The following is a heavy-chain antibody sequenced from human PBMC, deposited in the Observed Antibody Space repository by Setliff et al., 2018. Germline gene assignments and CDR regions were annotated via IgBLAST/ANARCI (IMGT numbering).Heavy chain of an antibody. CDR3: ARSFDSGFYHQRDAYDI. CDR2: ISAYNGNT. D-gene: IGHD5-12*01. V-gene: IGHV1-18*01. Sequence: GASVKVSCKASGYTFSTYAIHWVRQAHGQRPEWMGWISAYNGNTNYAQKLQGRVTMTTDTSTSTAYMELRSLRYDDTAVYYCARSFDSGFYHQRDAYDIWGQGTLVTVSS. CDR1: GYTFSTYA. J-gene: IGHJ3*02.